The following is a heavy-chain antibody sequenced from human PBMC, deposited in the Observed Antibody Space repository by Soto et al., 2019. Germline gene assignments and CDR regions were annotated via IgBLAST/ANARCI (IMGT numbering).Heavy chain of an antibody. CDR1: GFIFSSYA. D-gene: IGHD6-19*01. J-gene: IGHJ3*02. CDR2: ISGSGGTA. V-gene: IGHV3-23*01. Sequence: EVQLLESGGGLVQPGGSLRLSCAASGFIFSSYAMTWVRQAPGKGLEWVSSISGSGGTAYYADSVKGRFTISRDNSRNTLDLQINSLRVEDTAVYYCAKLAGGWYEAFGIWGQGTMVTVSS. CDR3: AKLAGGWYEAFGI.